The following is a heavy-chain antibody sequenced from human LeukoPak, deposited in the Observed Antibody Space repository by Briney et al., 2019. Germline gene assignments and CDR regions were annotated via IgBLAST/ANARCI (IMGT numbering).Heavy chain of an antibody. CDR1: GFTFSSFT. Sequence: GASLRLSCAASGFTFSSFTMNWVRQAPGKGLEXXXXVHGSGSSTYYADSVKGRFTISRDNSKNMLYLQMNSLRAEDTAVYYCAKGGDSSGSHFDCWGQGTLVTVSS. V-gene: IGHV3-23*05. D-gene: IGHD3-22*01. CDR3: AKGGDSSGSHFDC. J-gene: IGHJ4*02. CDR2: VHGSGSST.